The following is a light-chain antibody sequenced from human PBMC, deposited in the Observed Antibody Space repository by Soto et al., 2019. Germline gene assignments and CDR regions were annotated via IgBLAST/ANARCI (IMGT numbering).Light chain of an antibody. Sequence: DIQMTQSPSSLSASVGDRVTITCRASQSISSNLTWYHQKPGKAPKLLIYAASSLHSGVPSWFGGSGSGTDFTLTISSLQPEYVATYYCQQSYSTPLTFGGGTKVEIK. CDR1: QSISSN. CDR2: AAS. V-gene: IGKV1-39*01. J-gene: IGKJ4*01. CDR3: QQSYSTPLT.